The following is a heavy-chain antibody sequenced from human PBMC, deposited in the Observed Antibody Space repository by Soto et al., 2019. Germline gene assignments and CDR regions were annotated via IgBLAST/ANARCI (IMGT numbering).Heavy chain of an antibody. CDR3: ACIFSGGYGYGFYYYGMDV. CDR1: GGSISSYY. V-gene: IGHV4-59*08. Sequence: SETLSLTCTVSGGSISSYYWSWIRQPPGKGLEWIGYIYYSGSTNYNPSLKSRVTISVDTSKNQFSLRLSSVTAADTAVYYCACIFSGGYGYGFYYYGMDVWGQGTTVTVSS. D-gene: IGHD5-18*01. J-gene: IGHJ6*02. CDR2: IYYSGST.